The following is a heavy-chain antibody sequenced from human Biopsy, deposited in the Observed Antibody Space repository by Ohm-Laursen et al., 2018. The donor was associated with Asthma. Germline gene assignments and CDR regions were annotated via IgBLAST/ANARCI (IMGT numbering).Heavy chain of an antibody. D-gene: IGHD3-10*01. CDR3: ARGPNYHGSGRAPIGMDV. CDR2: IYYTGSD. J-gene: IGHJ6*02. CDR1: GGSVSTGSYY. V-gene: IGHV4-61*01. Sequence: PPGTLSPTCTASGGSVSTGSYYWSWIRQPPGKGLEWLGNIYYTGSDNYNPSLKSRVTISVDTSKNQFSLRLNSVTAADTAVYYCARGPNYHGSGRAPIGMDVWGQGTTVTVSS.